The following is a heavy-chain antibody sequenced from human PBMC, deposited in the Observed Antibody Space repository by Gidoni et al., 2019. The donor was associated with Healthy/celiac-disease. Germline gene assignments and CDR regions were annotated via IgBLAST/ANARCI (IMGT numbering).Heavy chain of an antibody. CDR1: GASFSGYY. V-gene: IGHV4-34*01. CDR3: ARVGATNCLDP. D-gene: IGHD5-12*01. J-gene: IGHJ5*02. Sequence: QVQLQQWGAGLMKPSETLPLTCAVSGASFSGYYWSWIRQPPGKGLEWIGDINHSGSTHYNPSLQCRVTISVHTSKIQFSLNLSSVTAADSSVYYCARVGATNCLDPWGQGTLVTVSS. CDR2: INHSGST.